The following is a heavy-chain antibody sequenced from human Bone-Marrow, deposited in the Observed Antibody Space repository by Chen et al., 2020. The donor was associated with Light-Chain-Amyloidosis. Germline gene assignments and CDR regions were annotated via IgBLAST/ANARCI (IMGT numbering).Heavy chain of an antibody. CDR1: GLTFSGAW. Sequence: EVKLVEYGGGLVKPGGSLRLSWAAHGLTFSGAWMSWVRQAPGKGLEWLGRIKSDADGGTTDYAAPVQGRFSISRDDSKKTLYLQMSSLKIEDTAMYYCTTDGRTDYWGQGTLVTVSS. CDR2: IKSDADGGTT. CDR3: TTDGRTDY. J-gene: IGHJ4*02. V-gene: IGHV3-15*01.